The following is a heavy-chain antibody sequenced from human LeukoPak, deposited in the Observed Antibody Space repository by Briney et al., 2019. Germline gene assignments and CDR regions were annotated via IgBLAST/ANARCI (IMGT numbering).Heavy chain of an antibody. CDR1: GFTVSSNY. CDR3: ARAPTSSPKYYFDY. J-gene: IGHJ4*02. V-gene: IGHV3-53*01. Sequence: GGSLRLSCAASGFTVSSNYMSWVRQAPGKGLEWVSVIYSGGSTYYADSVKGRFTISRDNSKNTLYLQMNSLRAEDTAVYYCARAPTSSPKYYFDYWGQGTLVIVSS. CDR2: IYSGGST.